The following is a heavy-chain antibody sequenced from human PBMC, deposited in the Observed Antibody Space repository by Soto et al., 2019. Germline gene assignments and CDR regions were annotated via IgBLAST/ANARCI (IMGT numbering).Heavy chain of an antibody. V-gene: IGHV3-74*01. J-gene: IGHJ6*03. CDR3: VRGCGRSSCPYYLDV. D-gene: IGHD2-2*01. Sequence: GGSLRLSCAASGFTFSSYWMHWVRQAPGKGLVWVSRINSDGSSTSYADSAKGRFTVSRDNAKNSLDLQMNSLRGDDTAVYHCVRGCGRSSCPYYLDVWGKGTTVTVSS. CDR1: GFTFSSYW. CDR2: INSDGSST.